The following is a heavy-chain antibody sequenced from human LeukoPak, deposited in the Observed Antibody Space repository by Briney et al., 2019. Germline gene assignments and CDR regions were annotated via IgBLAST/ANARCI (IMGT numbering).Heavy chain of an antibody. J-gene: IGHJ4*02. CDR1: GGTFSSYA. V-gene: IGHV1-69*04. Sequence: SVKVSCKASGGTFSSYAISWVRQAPGQGLEWMGRIIPILGIANYAQKFQGRVTITADKSTSTAYLELSSLRSEDTAVYYCAIRYGSGSYYNDYWGQGTLVTVSS. CDR3: AIRYGSGSYYNDY. D-gene: IGHD3-10*01. CDR2: IIPILGIA.